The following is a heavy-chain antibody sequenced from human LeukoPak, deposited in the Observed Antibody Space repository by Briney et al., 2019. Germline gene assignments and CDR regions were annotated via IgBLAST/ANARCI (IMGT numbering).Heavy chain of an antibody. Sequence: GGSLRLSCAGSGFSFSSYAMHWVRRAPGKGLEWVAVISYDGSNKYYADSVKGRFTISRDNSKNTLYLQMNSLRAEDTVVYYCAREPYSSGWYFSYYFDYWGQGTLVTVSS. D-gene: IGHD6-19*01. CDR3: AREPYSSGWYFSYYFDY. V-gene: IGHV3-30-3*01. J-gene: IGHJ4*02. CDR2: ISYDGSNK. CDR1: GFSFSSYA.